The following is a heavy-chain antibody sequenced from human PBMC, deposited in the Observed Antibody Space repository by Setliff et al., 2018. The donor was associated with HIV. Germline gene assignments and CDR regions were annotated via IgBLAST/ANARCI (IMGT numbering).Heavy chain of an antibody. D-gene: IGHD1-26*01. CDR2: IHHSGSA. J-gene: IGHJ4*02. CDR1: GYSVSSGYF. CDR3: AAATTLDY. V-gene: IGHV4-38-2*01. Sequence: SETLSLTCAVSGYSVSSGYFWGWIRQPPGKGPEWIGSIHHSGSAHFNPSLKSRVAMSVDTSENQFSLTLSSVTAADTAVYYCAAATTLDYWGQGTLVTVSS.